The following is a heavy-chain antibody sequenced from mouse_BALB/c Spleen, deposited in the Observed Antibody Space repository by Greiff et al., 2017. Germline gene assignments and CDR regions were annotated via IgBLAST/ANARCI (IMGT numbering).Heavy chain of an antibody. V-gene: IGHV14-4*02. J-gene: IGHJ1*01. D-gene: IGHD2-14*01. CDR3: NARGYRYDGDWYFDV. CDR2: IDPENGDT. Sequence: VQLQQSGAELVRSGASVKLSCTASGFNIKDYYMHWVKQRPEQGLEWIGWIDPENGDTEYAPKFQGKATMTADTSSNTAYLQLSSLTSEDTAVYYCNARGYRYDGDWYFDVWGAGTTVTVSS. CDR1: GFNIKDYY.